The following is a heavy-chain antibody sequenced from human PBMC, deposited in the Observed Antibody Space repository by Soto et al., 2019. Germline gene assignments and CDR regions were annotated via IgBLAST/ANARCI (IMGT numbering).Heavy chain of an antibody. CDR2: ISYDGSNK. J-gene: IGHJ6*02. V-gene: IGHV3-30-3*01. D-gene: IGHD2-21*01. CDR3: ARELDESDSSQPFDYYYYDGMDV. Sequence: QVQLVESGGGVVQPGRSLRLSCAASGFTFSSYAMHWVRQAPGKGLEWVAVISYDGSNKYYADSVKGRFTISRDNSKNTRDLQMNSLRAEDTSVYYCARELDESDSSQPFDYYYYDGMDVWGQGTTVTVSS. CDR1: GFTFSSYA.